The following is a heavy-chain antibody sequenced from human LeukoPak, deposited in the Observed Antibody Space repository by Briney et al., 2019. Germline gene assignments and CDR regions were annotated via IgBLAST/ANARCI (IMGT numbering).Heavy chain of an antibody. CDR3: ARAPFYYDSSGYPYFDG. D-gene: IGHD3-22*01. V-gene: IGHV3-23*01. CDR2: ISSSGGTT. Sequence: GGSLRLSCAASGFTFKNYVINWVRQAPGKGLEWVSSISSSGGTTYYADSVKGRFTISRDNSKNTLYLQMNSLRAEDTALYYCARAPFYYDSSGYPYFDGWGQGTLVTVSS. J-gene: IGHJ4*02. CDR1: GFTFKNYV.